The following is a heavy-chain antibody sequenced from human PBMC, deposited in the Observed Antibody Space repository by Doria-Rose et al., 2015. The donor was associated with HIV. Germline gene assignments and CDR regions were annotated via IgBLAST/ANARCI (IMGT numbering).Heavy chain of an antibody. V-gene: IGHV2-26*01. J-gene: IGHJ4*02. CDR3: ARIKSSRWYHKYYFDF. CDR2: TFSDDER. D-gene: IGHD6-13*01. CDR1: GVSLSSPGMG. Sequence: KESGPVLVKPTETLTLTCTVSGVSLSSPGMGVSWIRQPPGKALEWLANTFSDDERSYKTSLKSRLTISRGTSKSQVVLTMTDMDPVDTATYYCARIKSSRWYHKYYFDFWGQGTLVIVSA.